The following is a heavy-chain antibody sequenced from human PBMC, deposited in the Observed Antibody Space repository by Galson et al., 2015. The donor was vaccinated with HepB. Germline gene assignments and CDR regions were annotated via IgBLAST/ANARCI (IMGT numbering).Heavy chain of an antibody. V-gene: IGHV7-4-1*02. Sequence: SVKVYCKASGYTFTNYAMNWVRQAPGQWLEWMGWINTNTGNPTYAQGFTGRSAFPLETSVSTAYLQISSLKADDTAINYCATEGSGSYRYGMDVWGQGTTVTVSS. D-gene: IGHD1-26*01. CDR2: INTNTGNP. CDR3: ATEGSGSYRYGMDV. CDR1: GYTFTNYA. J-gene: IGHJ6*02.